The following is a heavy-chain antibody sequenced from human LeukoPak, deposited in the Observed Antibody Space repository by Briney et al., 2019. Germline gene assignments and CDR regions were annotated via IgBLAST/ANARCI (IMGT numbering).Heavy chain of an antibody. V-gene: IGHV4-30-2*01. Sequence: KPSETLSLTCAVSGGSISSGDYSWSWIRQPPGKGLDWIGYFYHSGSTYYNPSLKSRVTISVDRSKNQFSLRLSSVTAADTAVYYCAAEARTSGYSTWYFWGQGTLVTVSS. J-gene: IGHJ4*02. D-gene: IGHD3-3*01. CDR3: AAEARTSGYSTWYF. CDR2: FYHSGST. CDR1: GGSISSGDYS.